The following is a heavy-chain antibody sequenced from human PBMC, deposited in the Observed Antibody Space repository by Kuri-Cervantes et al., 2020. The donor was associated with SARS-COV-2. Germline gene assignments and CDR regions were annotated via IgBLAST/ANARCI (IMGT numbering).Heavy chain of an antibody. Sequence: GGSLRLSCAASGFTFSSYWMSWVRQAPGKGLEWVANTKQDGSEKYYVDSVKGRFTISRDNAKNSLYLQMNSLRAEDTAVYYCARNLREGYGPYYFDYWGQGTLVTVSS. D-gene: IGHD5-18*01. J-gene: IGHJ4*02. CDR1: GFTFSSYW. V-gene: IGHV3-7*03. CDR3: ARNLREGYGPYYFDY. CDR2: TKQDGSEK.